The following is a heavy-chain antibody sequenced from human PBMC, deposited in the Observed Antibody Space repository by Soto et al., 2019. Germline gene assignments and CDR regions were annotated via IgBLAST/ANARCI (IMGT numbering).Heavy chain of an antibody. Sequence: GESLKISCEGSGYTFTTYWVAWVRQMPGKGLEWVGSIYPGDSDSRYSPSVQGQVTISADRSISTAYLQWNSLKASDTAMYFCARHKGYCSSTSCYGMDVWGQGTTVTVSS. J-gene: IGHJ6*02. D-gene: IGHD2-15*01. V-gene: IGHV5-51*01. CDR2: IYPGDSDS. CDR1: GYTFTTYW. CDR3: ARHKGYCSSTSCYGMDV.